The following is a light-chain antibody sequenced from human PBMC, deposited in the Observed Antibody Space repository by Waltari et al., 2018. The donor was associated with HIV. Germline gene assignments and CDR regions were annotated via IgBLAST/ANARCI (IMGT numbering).Light chain of an antibody. CDR3: QQSYSVSPT. CDR1: QIITSH. CDR2: AAS. V-gene: IGKV1-39*01. Sequence: DIQMTQSPSSLSASVGDRVTLTCRASQIITSHLNWYQQRPGKAPKLLIYAASSLESGVPSRFSGSGSGTDFTLTVVSLQPEDFAAYYCQQSYSVSPTFGGGTKVEIK. J-gene: IGKJ4*01.